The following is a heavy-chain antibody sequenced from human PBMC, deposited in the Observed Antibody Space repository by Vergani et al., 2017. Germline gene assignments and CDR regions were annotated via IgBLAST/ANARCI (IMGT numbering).Heavy chain of an antibody. CDR3: TTAYGSGWYD. V-gene: IGHV3-21*03. CDR2: ISSSSSYI. J-gene: IGHJ4*02. D-gene: IGHD6-19*01. CDR1: GFTFSSYS. Sequence: EVQLVESGGGLVKPGGSLRLSCAASGFTFSSYSMNWVRQAPGKGLEWVSSISSSSSYIYYTDSVKGRFTISRDNAKNSLYLQMNSLRAEDTAVYYCTTAYGSGWYDWGQGTLVTVSS.